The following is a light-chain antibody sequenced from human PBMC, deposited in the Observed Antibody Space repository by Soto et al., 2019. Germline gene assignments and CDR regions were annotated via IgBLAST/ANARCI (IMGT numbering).Light chain of an antibody. CDR3: QQYNTHSGT. CDR2: DAS. V-gene: IGKV1-5*01. Sequence: DIQMTQSPSTLSASLGDRVTITCRASQTVNAWLAWYQHKPGKAPKPLIYDASILESGVPARFRGRGSGKGFIFTIRSLQADDVGTYSCQQYNTHSGTFGQGTKVEIK. J-gene: IGKJ1*01. CDR1: QTVNAW.